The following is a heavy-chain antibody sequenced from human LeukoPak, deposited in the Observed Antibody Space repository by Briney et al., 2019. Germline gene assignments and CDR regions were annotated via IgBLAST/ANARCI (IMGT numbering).Heavy chain of an antibody. CDR3: AIVNQLLMLDAFDI. D-gene: IGHD2-2*01. CDR2: ISTGSSYI. V-gene: IGHV3-21*01. CDR1: GFTFSNYI. J-gene: IGHJ3*02. Sequence: GGSLRLSCAASGFTFSNYIMDWVRQAPGKGLEWVSSISTGSSYIYYADSVKGRFTISRDNAKNSLYLQMNSLRAEDTAVYYCAIVNQLLMLDAFDIWGQGTMVTVSS.